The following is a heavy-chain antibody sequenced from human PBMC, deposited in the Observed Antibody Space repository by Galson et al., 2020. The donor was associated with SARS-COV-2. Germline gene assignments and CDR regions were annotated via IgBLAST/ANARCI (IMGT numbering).Heavy chain of an antibody. Sequence: PGGSLRLSCAASGFTFSSYWMSWVRQAPGKGLEWVANIKQDGSEKYYVDSVKGRFTISRDNAKNSLYLQMNSLRAEDTAVYYCARDPRHSYGSGSYYNVWGQGTLVTVSS. CDR2: IKQDGSEK. J-gene: IGHJ4*02. D-gene: IGHD3-10*01. CDR3: ARDPRHSYGSGSYYNV. V-gene: IGHV3-7*01. CDR1: GFTFSSYW.